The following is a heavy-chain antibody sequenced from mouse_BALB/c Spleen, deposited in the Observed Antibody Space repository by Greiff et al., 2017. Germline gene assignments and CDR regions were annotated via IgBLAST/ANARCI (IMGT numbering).Heavy chain of an antibody. D-gene: IGHD2-12*01. Sequence: EVQVVESGGGLVQPGGSMKLSCVASGFTFSNYWMNWVRQSPEKGLEWVAEIRLKSNNYATHYAESVKGRFTISRDDSKSSVYLQMNNLRAEDTGIYYCTRPSYYPYAMDYWGQGTSVTVSS. CDR1: GFTFSNYW. CDR2: IRLKSNNYAT. V-gene: IGHV6-6*02. CDR3: TRPSYYPYAMDY. J-gene: IGHJ4*01.